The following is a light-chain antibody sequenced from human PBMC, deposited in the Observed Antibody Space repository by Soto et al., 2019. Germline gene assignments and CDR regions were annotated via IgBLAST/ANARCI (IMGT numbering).Light chain of an antibody. V-gene: IGLV2-14*01. J-gene: IGLJ2*01. CDR1: SSDIGGYNY. Sequence: QSALTQPASVSGSPGQSIIISCTGTSSDIGGYNYVSWYQQHPGKAPKLMIYEVSNRPAGVSDRFSGSKSGNTASLTISGLQAEDEGDYYCSSYTSSSTLEVFGGGTKVTVL. CDR3: SSYTSSSTLEV. CDR2: EVS.